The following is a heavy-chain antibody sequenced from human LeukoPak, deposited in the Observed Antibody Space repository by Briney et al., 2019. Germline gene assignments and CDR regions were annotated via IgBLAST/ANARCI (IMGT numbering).Heavy chain of an antibody. D-gene: IGHD2-21*02. CDR3: ARVQSVSGRWGLDY. V-gene: IGHV3-72*01. CDR1: GFALSDHY. Sequence: PGGSLSLSCAVSGFALSDHYMDWGRQAPEEGQEWVGGSRNKANSYTTEYAASVKGRFTISRADSKHSLYLQMGSLKTEDTAVYYCARVQSVSGRWGLDYWGQGTLVTVSS. CDR2: SRNKANSYTT. J-gene: IGHJ4*02.